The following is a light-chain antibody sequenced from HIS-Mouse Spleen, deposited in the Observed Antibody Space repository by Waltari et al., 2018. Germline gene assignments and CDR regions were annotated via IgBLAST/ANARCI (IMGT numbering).Light chain of an antibody. Sequence: QPVLTQPPSASASLGASVTLTCTLSSGYSNYKVDWYQQRPGKGPRFVMRVGTGGIVGSKGDGIPDRFSVLGSGLNRYLTIKNIQEEDESDYHCGADHGSGNHRVFGGGTKLTVL. V-gene: IGLV9-49*01. CDR1: SGYSNYK. J-gene: IGLJ2*01. CDR3: GADHGSGNHRV. CDR2: VGTGGIVG.